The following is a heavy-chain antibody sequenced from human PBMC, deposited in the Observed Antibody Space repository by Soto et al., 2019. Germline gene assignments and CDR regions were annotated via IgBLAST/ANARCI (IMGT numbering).Heavy chain of an antibody. CDR2: MGIGGDT. V-gene: IGHV3-13*01. J-gene: IGHJ4*02. D-gene: IGHD6-13*01. CDR1: GFTFSAYD. Sequence: EVQLEESGGGLVQTGGSLRLSCAASGFTFSAYDMHWVRQATGKGLEWVSAMGIGGDTYYAGSVKGRFTISRENAKNTLYLQMNSVRDGDTAVYYCVREAGRGSAGVQELDYWGQGTLVTVSS. CDR3: VREAGRGSAGVQELDY.